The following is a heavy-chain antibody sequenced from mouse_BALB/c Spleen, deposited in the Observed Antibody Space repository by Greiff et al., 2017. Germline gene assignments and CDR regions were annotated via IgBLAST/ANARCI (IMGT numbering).Heavy chain of an antibody. Sequence: EVKLMESGGGLVQPKGSLKLSCAASGFTFNTYAMNWVRQAPGKGLEWVARIRSKSNNYATYYADSVKDRFTISRDDSQSMLYLQMNNLKTEDTAMYYCTNGNYGYWGQGTTLTVSS. V-gene: IGHV10-1*02. CDR3: TNGNYGY. CDR2: IRSKSNNYAT. CDR1: GFTFNTYA. J-gene: IGHJ2*01. D-gene: IGHD2-1*01.